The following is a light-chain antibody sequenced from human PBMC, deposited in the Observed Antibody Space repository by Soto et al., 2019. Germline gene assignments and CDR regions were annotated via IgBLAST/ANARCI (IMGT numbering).Light chain of an antibody. CDR2: DAS. V-gene: IGKV1-33*01. Sequence: DIQMTQCPSSLSASVGDRFTITCQASQNINNYLNWYQQKPGRAPKLLIYDASNLEVGVPSRFRGSGSGTDFTFTISRLQPEDIATYYCQQYENLPTFGQGTRLEIK. CDR1: QNINNY. J-gene: IGKJ5*01. CDR3: QQYENLPT.